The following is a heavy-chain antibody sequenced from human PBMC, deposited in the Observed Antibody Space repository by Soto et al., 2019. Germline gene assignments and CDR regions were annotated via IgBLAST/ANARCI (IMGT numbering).Heavy chain of an antibody. CDR3: AKAYGSTLGATFFDY. D-gene: IGHD1-26*01. Sequence: GGSLRLSCAASGFIFSSYGMNWVRQAPGKGLEWVSSISATGGSTNYADSVKGRFTISRDNSKNTLYLQMNSLRAEDTAVYYCAKAYGSTLGATFFDYWGQGTLVTVSS. V-gene: IGHV3-23*01. CDR2: ISATGGST. J-gene: IGHJ4*02. CDR1: GFIFSSYG.